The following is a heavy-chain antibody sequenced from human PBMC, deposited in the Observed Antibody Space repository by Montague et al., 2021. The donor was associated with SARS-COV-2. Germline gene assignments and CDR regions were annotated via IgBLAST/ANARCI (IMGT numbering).Heavy chain of an antibody. D-gene: IGHD3-22*01. CDR2: ISHSGNT. CDR1: GGSISTTNW. V-gene: IGHV4-4*02. CDR3: ARAMIVVTRDAFDI. J-gene: IGHJ3*02. Sequence: SETLSLTCSVSGGSISTTNWWSWVRQPPGKGLEWIGEISHSGNTNYNSSVRSRVTISLDKSKNQFSLNLSSVTAADTAVYYCARAMIVVTRDAFDIWGRGTKVIVST.